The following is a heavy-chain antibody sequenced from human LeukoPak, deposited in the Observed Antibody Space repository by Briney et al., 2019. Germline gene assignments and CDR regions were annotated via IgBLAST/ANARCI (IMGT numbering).Heavy chain of an antibody. CDR3: AKDCAGDYGYSFDY. J-gene: IGHJ4*02. V-gene: IGHV3-23*01. Sequence: SGGSLRLSCAASGFTFSSYAMSWVRQAPGKGLEWVSAISGSGGSTYYADSVKGRFTISRDNSKNTLCLQMNSLRAEDTAVYYCAKDCAGDYGYSFDYWGQGTLVAVSS. D-gene: IGHD4-17*01. CDR2: ISGSGGST. CDR1: GFTFSSYA.